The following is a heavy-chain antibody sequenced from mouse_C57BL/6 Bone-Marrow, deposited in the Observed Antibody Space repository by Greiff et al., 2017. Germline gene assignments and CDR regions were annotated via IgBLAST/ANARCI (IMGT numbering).Heavy chain of an antibody. Sequence: DVKLQESGGGLVQPGGSMKLSCVASGFTFSNYWMNWVRQSPEKGLEWVAQIRLKSDNYATHYAESVKGRFTISRDDSKSSVYLQMNNLRAEDTGIYYCTGKPIIYDGYLFDYWGQGTTLTVSS. CDR1: GFTFSNYW. V-gene: IGHV6-3*01. J-gene: IGHJ2*01. D-gene: IGHD2-3*01. CDR2: IRLKSDNYAT. CDR3: TGKPIIYDGYLFDY.